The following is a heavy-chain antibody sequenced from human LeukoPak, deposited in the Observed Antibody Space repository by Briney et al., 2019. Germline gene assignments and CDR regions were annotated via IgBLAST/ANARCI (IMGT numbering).Heavy chain of an antibody. CDR3: AKDFPAMVIYYYYYGMDV. D-gene: IGHD5-18*01. CDR2: ISGSGGST. J-gene: IGHJ6*04. V-gene: IGHV3-23*01. Sequence: PGGSLRLSCAASGFTFSSYAMSWVRQAPGKGLEWVSAISGSGGSTYYADSVKGRFTISRDNSKNTLYLQMNSLRAEDTAVYYCAKDFPAMVIYYYYYGMDVWGKGTTVTVSS. CDR1: GFTFSSYA.